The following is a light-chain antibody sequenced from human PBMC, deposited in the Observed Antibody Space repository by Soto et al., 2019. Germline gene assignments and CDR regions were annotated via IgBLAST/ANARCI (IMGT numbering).Light chain of an antibody. CDR3: AAWDGSLHHIL. V-gene: IGLV1-44*01. J-gene: IGLJ2*01. CDR1: SSNMGSNS. CDR2: GDN. Sequence: QSVLTQPPSASGTPGQRVTISCSGSSSNMGSNSVNWYQQLPGTAPKLLIYGDNQRPSGVPDRFSGSKSGTSASLAITGLQSEHEADYYCAAWDGSLHHILFGGGTKLTVL.